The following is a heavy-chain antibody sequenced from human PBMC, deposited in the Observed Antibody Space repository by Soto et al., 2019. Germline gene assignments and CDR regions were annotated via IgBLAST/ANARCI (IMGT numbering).Heavy chain of an antibody. D-gene: IGHD3-22*01. CDR2: ISSSSSTI. Sequence: EVQLVEAGGGLVQPGGSLRLSCAAYGFTFSSYSMNWVRQAPGKGLEWVSYISSSSSTIYYADSVKGRFTISRDNAKKSLYLQMNSRRDEDTAVYYCASVPQYYDSSGYGYWGQGTLVTVSS. V-gene: IGHV3-48*02. CDR1: GFTFSSYS. J-gene: IGHJ4*02. CDR3: ASVPQYYDSSGYGY.